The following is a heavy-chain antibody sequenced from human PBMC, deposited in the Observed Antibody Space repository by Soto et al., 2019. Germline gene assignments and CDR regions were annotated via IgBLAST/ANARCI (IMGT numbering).Heavy chain of an antibody. J-gene: IGHJ6*03. CDR1: GFTLSSYA. V-gene: IGHV3-30-3*01. Sequence: QVQLVESGGGVVQPGRSLRLSCAASGFTLSSYAMHCVRQAPGKGLEWVAVISYDGSNKYYADSVKGRFTISRDNSKNTLYLQMNSLRAEDTAVYYCARGKTGLRGYMDVWGKGTTVTVSS. CDR2: ISYDGSNK. D-gene: IGHD3-9*01. CDR3: ARGKTGLRGYMDV.